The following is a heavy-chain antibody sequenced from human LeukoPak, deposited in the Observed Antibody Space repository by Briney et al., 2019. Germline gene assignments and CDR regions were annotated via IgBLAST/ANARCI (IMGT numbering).Heavy chain of an antibody. J-gene: IGHJ4*02. CDR1: GGSISSYY. CDR2: IYYSGST. V-gene: IGHV4-59*01. CDR3: ARIAGQAYFDY. Sequence: SPSETLSLTCTVSGGSISSYYWSWIRQPPGKGLEWIGYIYYSGSTNYNPSLKSRVTISVDTSKNQFSLKLSSVTAADTAVYYCARIAGQAYFDYWGQGTLVTVSS. D-gene: IGHD3-22*01.